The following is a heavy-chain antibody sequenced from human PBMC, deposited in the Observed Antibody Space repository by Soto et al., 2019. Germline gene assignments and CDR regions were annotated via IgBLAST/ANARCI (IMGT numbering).Heavy chain of an antibody. V-gene: IGHV3-49*03. CDR2: IRSKAYGGTT. D-gene: IGHD6-19*01. Sequence: PGGSLRLSCTASGFTFGDYAMSWFRQAPGKGLEWVGFIRSKAYGGTTEYAASVKGRFTISRDDSKSIAYLQMNSLKTEDTAVYYCTRDPPYPGIAVAGTDYFDYWGQGTLVTVPQ. CDR1: GFTFGDYA. CDR3: TRDPPYPGIAVAGTDYFDY. J-gene: IGHJ4*02.